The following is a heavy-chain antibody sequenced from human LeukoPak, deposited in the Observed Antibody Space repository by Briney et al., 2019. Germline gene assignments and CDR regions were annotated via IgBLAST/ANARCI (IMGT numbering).Heavy chain of an antibody. CDR2: ISGGGGST. D-gene: IGHD1-26*01. V-gene: IGHV3-23*01. Sequence: GGSLKLSCAAPGFTFSSYAMSWVRQAPGKGLEWVSGISGGGGSTYYADSVKGRFTISRDNSKNTLYLQVNSVRAEDTAVYYCAKGGKWDVTPFDYWGQGTLVTVSS. J-gene: IGHJ4*02. CDR1: GFTFSSYA. CDR3: AKGGKWDVTPFDY.